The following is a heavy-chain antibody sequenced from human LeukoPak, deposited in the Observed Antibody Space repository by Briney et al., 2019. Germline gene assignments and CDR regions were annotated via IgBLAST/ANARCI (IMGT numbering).Heavy chain of an antibody. Sequence: ASVKVSCKASGYTFTGYYMHWVRQAPGQGLEWMGWINPNSGGTNYAQKFQGRVTMTRDTSISTAYMELSRLRSDDTAVYYCARSSRLAGKGGSWFDPWGQGTLVTVSS. D-gene: IGHD6-19*01. CDR3: ARSSRLAGKGGSWFDP. J-gene: IGHJ5*02. V-gene: IGHV1-2*02. CDR2: INPNSGGT. CDR1: GYTFTGYY.